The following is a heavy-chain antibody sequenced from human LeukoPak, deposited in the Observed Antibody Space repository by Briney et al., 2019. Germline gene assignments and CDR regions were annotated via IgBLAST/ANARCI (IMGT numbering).Heavy chain of an antibody. CDR2: IKDDGSAK. CDR1: GFTFGNYW. CDR3: TARLGGTGAYFY. J-gene: IGHJ4*02. Sequence: GGSLRLSCAASGFTFGNYWMSWVRQPPGTGLEWVANIKDDGSAKSSLDSVRGRFTISRDNDKNSLYMQMNSLRVDDTAVYFCTARLGGTGAYFYWGQGTLVTVSS. D-gene: IGHD7-27*01. V-gene: IGHV3-7*01.